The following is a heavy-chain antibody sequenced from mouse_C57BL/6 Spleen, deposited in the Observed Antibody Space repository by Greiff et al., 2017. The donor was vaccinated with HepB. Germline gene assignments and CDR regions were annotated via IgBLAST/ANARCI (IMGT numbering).Heavy chain of an antibody. V-gene: IGHV1-82*01. CDR2: IYPGDGDT. Sequence: VQRVESGPELVKPGASVKISCKASGYAFSSSWMNWVKQRPGKGLEWIGRIYPGDGDTNYNGKFKGKATLTADKSSSTAYMQLSSLTSEDSAVYFCARYGTTVSFDYWGQGTTLTVSS. CDR1: GYAFSSSW. CDR3: ARYGTTVSFDY. J-gene: IGHJ2*01. D-gene: IGHD1-1*01.